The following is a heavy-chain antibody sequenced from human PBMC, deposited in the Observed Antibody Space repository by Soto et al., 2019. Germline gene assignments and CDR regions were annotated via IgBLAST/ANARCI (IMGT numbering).Heavy chain of an antibody. CDR2: ISHDGSST. J-gene: IGHJ4*02. CDR3: AYSSTPFDY. Sequence: GGSLRLSCAASGFRFSTYGMRWVRQAPGKGLEWVSFISHDGSSTYYADSVKGRFTISRDNSKNTVYLQMNSLRAEDTAVYYCAYSSTPFDYWGQGTLVTVSS. CDR1: GFRFSTYG. V-gene: IGHV3-30*03. D-gene: IGHD6-13*01.